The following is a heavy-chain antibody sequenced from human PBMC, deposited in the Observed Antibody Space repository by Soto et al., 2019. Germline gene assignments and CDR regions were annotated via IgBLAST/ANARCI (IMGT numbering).Heavy chain of an antibody. Sequence: QVQLVESGGGVVQPGRSLRLSCAASGFTFSSYAMHWVRQAPGKGLEWVAVISYDGSNKYYADSVKGRFTISRDNSKNTLYLQMNSLRAEDTAVYYCARYSFVWQLVRGGNWFDPWGQGTLVTVSS. J-gene: IGHJ5*02. CDR2: ISYDGSNK. D-gene: IGHD6-6*01. CDR1: GFTFSSYA. CDR3: ARYSFVWQLVRGGNWFDP. V-gene: IGHV3-30-3*01.